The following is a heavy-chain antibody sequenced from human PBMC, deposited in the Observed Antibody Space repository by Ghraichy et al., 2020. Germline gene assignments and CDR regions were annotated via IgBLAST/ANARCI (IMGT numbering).Heavy chain of an antibody. CDR2: LYYGAGGT. J-gene: IGHJ3*02. V-gene: IGHV3-53*01. CDR3: ARGQQWLGRPSALDI. D-gene: IGHD6-19*01. CDR1: GLSVHDHY. Sequence: GGSLRLSCAVSGLSVHDHYMNWVRQVPGEGLEWVAILYYGAGGTAYAASVKGRFTISRDNCKNTLFLQMNGLRVEDTAVYYCARGQQWLGRPSALDIWGQGTLVSVSS.